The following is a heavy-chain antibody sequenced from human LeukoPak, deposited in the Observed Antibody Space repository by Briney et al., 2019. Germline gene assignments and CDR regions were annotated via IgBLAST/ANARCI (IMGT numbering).Heavy chain of an antibody. CDR2: ISGSGGST. CDR1: GFTFSSYA. D-gene: IGHD5-12*01. J-gene: IGHJ4*02. V-gene: IGHV3-23*01. CDR3: AKDGVATITYDY. Sequence: GGSLRLSCAASGFTFSSYAMSWVRQAPGKGLEWVSAISGSGGSTYYADSVKGRITISRDNSKNTLYLQMNSLRAEDTAVYYCAKDGVATITYDYWGQGTLVTVSS.